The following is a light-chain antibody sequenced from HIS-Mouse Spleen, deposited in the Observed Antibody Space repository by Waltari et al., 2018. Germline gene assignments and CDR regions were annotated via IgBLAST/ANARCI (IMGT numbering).Light chain of an antibody. J-gene: IGLJ3*02. CDR3: AAWDDSLSGPV. CDR1: SSNIGSHY. Sequence: QSVLTQPPSASGTPGQRVTISCSASSSNIGSHYLYWYQQLPGTAPKLLIYRNNPRPSGVPDRFSGSKSGTSASLAISGLRSEDEADYYCAAWDDSLSGPVFGGGTKLTVL. CDR2: RNN. V-gene: IGLV1-47*01.